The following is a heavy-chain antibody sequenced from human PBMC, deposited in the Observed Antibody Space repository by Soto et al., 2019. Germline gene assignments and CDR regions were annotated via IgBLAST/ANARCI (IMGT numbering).Heavy chain of an antibody. Sequence: QITLKESGPTLVKPTQTLTLTCTFSGFSLSTSGVGVGWIRQPPGKALEWLALIYWDDDKRYSPSLKSRLTITKDTSKHQVVLTMTTMDPVDTATYYCAHSTPTGQARPPSWWFDPWGQGTLVTVSS. CDR1: GFSLSTSGVG. J-gene: IGHJ5*02. D-gene: IGHD3-16*02. V-gene: IGHV2-5*02. CDR2: IYWDDDK. CDR3: AHSTPTGQARPPSWWFDP.